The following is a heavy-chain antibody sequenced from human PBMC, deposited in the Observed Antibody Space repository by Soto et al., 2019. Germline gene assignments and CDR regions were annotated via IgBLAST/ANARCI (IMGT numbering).Heavy chain of an antibody. CDR2: ISSNGGST. Sequence: GGSLRLSCAASGFTFSSYAMHWVRQAPGKGLEYVSAISSNGGSTYYANSVKGRFTISRDNSKNTLYLQMGSLRAEDMAVYYCARDPDCSGGSCYYYYMNVWGKGTTVTVSS. CDR3: ARDPDCSGGSCYYYYMNV. CDR1: GFTFSSYA. V-gene: IGHV3-64*01. D-gene: IGHD2-15*01. J-gene: IGHJ6*03.